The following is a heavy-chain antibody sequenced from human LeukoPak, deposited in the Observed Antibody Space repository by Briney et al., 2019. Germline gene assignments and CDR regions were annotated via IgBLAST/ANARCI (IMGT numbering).Heavy chain of an antibody. V-gene: IGHV3-21*01. CDR3: ARDLGDYYFDY. D-gene: IGHD4-17*01. CDR1: GFTFSSYS. CDR2: ISSSSSYK. J-gene: IGHJ4*02. Sequence: GGSLRLSCAASGFTFSSYSMNWVRQAPGKGLEWVSSISSSSSYKYYADSVKGRFTISRDNAKNSLYLQMNSLRAEDTAVYYCARDLGDYYFDYWGQGTLVTVSS.